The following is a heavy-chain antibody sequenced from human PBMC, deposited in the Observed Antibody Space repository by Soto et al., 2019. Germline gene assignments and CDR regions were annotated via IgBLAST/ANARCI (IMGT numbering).Heavy chain of an antibody. CDR1: GGTFSSYA. V-gene: IGHV1-69*12. D-gene: IGHD3-22*01. J-gene: IGHJ5*02. Sequence: QVQLVQSGAEVKKPGSSVKVSCKASGGTFSSYAITWVRQAPGQGLEWMGEIIPIFDTANYAQKFQGRVTRTADESTSTAYMELSSLRSEDTAVYYCARDRGPSSGYYPYWFDPWGQGTLVTVSS. CDR2: IIPIFDTA. CDR3: ARDRGPSSGYYPYWFDP.